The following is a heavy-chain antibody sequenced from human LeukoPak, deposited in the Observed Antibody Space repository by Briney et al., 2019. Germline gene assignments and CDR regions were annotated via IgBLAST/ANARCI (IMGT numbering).Heavy chain of an antibody. CDR1: GGSINNYY. D-gene: IGHD1-26*01. CDR3: ARGRAATPFDY. Sequence: SETLSLTCTVSGGSINNYYWSWIRQPPGKGLEWIGYINYSGSTKHKPSLKSRVTISVDTSKNQFSLKLSSVTAADTAVYYCARGRAATPFDYWGQGTLVTVSS. J-gene: IGHJ4*02. CDR2: INYSGST. V-gene: IGHV4-59*01.